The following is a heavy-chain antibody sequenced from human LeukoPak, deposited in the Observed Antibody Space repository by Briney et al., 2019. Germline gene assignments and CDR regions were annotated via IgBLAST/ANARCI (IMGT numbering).Heavy chain of an antibody. V-gene: IGHV1-18*01. CDR1: GYTFTSYG. Sequence: GASVKVSCKASGYTFTSYGISWARQAPGQGLEWMGWISAYNGNRNYAQKLQGRVTMTTGTSTSTAYMELRSLRSDDTAVYYCARALFDFWSGYPLDYWGQGTLVTVSS. CDR2: ISAYNGNR. CDR3: ARALFDFWSGYPLDY. J-gene: IGHJ4*02. D-gene: IGHD3-3*01.